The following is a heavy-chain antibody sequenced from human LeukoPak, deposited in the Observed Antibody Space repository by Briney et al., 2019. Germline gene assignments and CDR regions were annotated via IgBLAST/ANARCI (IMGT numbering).Heavy chain of an antibody. CDR2: ISGSGANT. CDR1: AFTFSTSA. Sequence: PGGSLRLSCAASAFTFSTSAMTWVRRAPEKGLEWVSSISGSGANTYYADSVRGRFTISRDNSMNTLYLQMNSLRAEDTAVYYCAKILSGATILWGQGTLVSVSS. D-gene: IGHD1-26*01. CDR3: AKILSGATIL. V-gene: IGHV3-23*01. J-gene: IGHJ4*02.